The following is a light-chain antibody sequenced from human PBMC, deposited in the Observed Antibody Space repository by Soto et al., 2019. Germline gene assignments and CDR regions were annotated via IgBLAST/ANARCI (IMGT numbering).Light chain of an antibody. V-gene: IGKV3-20*01. CDR2: GAS. CDR3: QQYGGSPT. Sequence: EIVLTQSPGTLSLSPGERATLFCRASQSVSRSSLVWYQQKPGQAPRLLISGASSRATGIPDRFSGSGSGTDFTLSISRLEPEDFAVYYCQQYGGSPTFGQGTQLEIK. J-gene: IGKJ2*01. CDR1: QSVSRSS.